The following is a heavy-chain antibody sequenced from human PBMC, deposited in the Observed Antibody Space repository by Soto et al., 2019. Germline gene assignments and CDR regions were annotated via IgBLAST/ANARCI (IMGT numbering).Heavy chain of an antibody. V-gene: IGHV3-74*01. CDR2: INSDGSST. D-gene: IGHD2-15*01. Sequence: EVRLVESGGGLVQPGGSLRVSCAASGFTFSRFWMHWVRQAPGMGLVWVSRINSDGSSTNYADSVKGRFTISRDNAKNTLYLQMNSLRAEDTAVYYCARAGGSCSGGSCTHYYFYGMDVWGQGTTVTVSS. J-gene: IGHJ6*02. CDR1: GFTFSRFW. CDR3: ARAGGSCSGGSCTHYYFYGMDV.